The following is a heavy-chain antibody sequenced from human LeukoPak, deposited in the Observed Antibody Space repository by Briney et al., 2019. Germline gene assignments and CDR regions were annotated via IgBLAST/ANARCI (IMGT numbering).Heavy chain of an antibody. CDR1: GFTFSTYE. D-gene: IGHD4-23*01. Sequence: GSLRLPCAASGFTFSTYEMNWVRQAPGKGLEWVSSIGTDGYSYSAVSVKGRFTISRDNAKSTLYLQMDSLTVEDTALYYCARGTIGGNPASAYWGQGTLVTVSS. CDR2: IGTDGYS. J-gene: IGHJ4*02. V-gene: IGHV3-21*06. CDR3: ARGTIGGNPASAY.